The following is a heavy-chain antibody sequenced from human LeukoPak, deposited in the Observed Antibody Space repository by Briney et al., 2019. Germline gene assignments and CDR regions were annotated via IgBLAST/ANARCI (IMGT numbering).Heavy chain of an antibody. V-gene: IGHV4-34*01. CDR3: ARGPDYVSRGFDY. CDR1: GGSFSGYY. D-gene: IGHD3-16*01. Sequence: SETLSLTCAVYGGSFSGYYWSWIRQPPGKGLEWIGEINHSGSTNYNPSLKSRVTISVDTSKNQFSLKLSSVTAADTAVYYCARGPDYVSRGFDYWGQGTLVTVSS. CDR2: INHSGST. J-gene: IGHJ4*02.